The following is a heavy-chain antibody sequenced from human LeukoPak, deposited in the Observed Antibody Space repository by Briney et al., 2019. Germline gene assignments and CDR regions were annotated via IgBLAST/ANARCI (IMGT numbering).Heavy chain of an antibody. Sequence: AASVKVSCKASGGTFSSCAISWVRQAPGQGLEWMGRIIPILGIANYAQKFQGRVTITADKSTSTAYMELSSLRSEDTAVYYCARDLADYGELYYYYGMDVWGQGTTVTVSS. CDR2: IIPILGIA. CDR1: GGTFSSCA. J-gene: IGHJ6*02. CDR3: ARDLADYGELYYYYGMDV. D-gene: IGHD4-17*01. V-gene: IGHV1-69*04.